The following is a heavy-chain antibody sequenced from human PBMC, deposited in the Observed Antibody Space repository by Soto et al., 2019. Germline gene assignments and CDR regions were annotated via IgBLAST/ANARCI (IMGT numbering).Heavy chain of an antibody. CDR1: GGSISSYY. J-gene: IGHJ6*02. V-gene: IGHV4-59*01. CDR3: ARVGYYDFWSGSNYYYYGMDV. D-gene: IGHD3-3*01. CDR2: IYYSGST. Sequence: ETLSLTCTVSGGSISSYYWSWIRQPPGKGLEWIGYIYYSGSTNYNPSLKSRVTISVDTSKNQFSLKLSSVTAADTAVYYCARVGYYDFWSGSNYYYYGMDVWGQGTTVTVSS.